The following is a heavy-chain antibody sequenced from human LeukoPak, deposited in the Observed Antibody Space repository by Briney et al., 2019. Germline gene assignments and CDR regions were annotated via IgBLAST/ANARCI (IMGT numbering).Heavy chain of an antibody. D-gene: IGHD3-3*01. Sequence: PSETLSLTCTVSGGSISSYYWSWIRQPPGKGLEWIGYIYYSGSTNYNPSLKSRVTISVDTSKNQFSLKLSSVTAADTAVYYCARRRYDFWSGYYDAFDIWGQGTMVTVSS. J-gene: IGHJ3*02. CDR2: IYYSGST. CDR3: ARRRYDFWSGYYDAFDI. V-gene: IGHV4-59*12. CDR1: GGSISSYY.